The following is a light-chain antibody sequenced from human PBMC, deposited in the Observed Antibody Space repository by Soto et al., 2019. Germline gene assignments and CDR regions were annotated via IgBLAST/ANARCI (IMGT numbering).Light chain of an antibody. J-gene: IGLJ1*01. V-gene: IGLV2-14*01. CDR1: SSYVGGYNY. Sequence: QSALTQPASGSGSPGQSIAISCTGTSSYVGGYNYVSWYQQHPGKAPKLMIYDVSNRPSGVSNRFSGSTSGNTASLTISGLQAEDEADYYCSSYTSSSTYVFGTGTKVTV. CDR3: SSYTSSSTYV. CDR2: DVS.